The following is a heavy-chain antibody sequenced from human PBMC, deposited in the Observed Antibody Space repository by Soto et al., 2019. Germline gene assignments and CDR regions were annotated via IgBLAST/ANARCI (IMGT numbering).Heavy chain of an antibody. CDR2: IYYTGNT. Sequence: PSETLSLTCSVSGGSIVDYYWSWIRQPPGKGLEWIGFIYYTGNTRYNPSLGSRVTISLDTSKNQFSLKLTSATAADTAFYYCARDVNRWELRGFFDSWGRGALVTVSS. D-gene: IGHD1-7*01. CDR1: GGSIVDYY. CDR3: ARDVNRWELRGFFDS. V-gene: IGHV4-59*01. J-gene: IGHJ5*01.